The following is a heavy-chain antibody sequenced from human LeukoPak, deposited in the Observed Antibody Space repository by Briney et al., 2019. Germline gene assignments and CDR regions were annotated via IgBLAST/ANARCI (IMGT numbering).Heavy chain of an antibody. CDR2: IYSAGNT. CDR3: AKDCSGGSCYSS. J-gene: IGHJ4*02. CDR1: GFTVSSNS. D-gene: IGHD2-15*01. V-gene: IGHV3-53*01. Sequence: PGGSLRLSCTVSGFTVSSNSMSWVRQAPGKGLEWVSFIYSAGNTHYSDSVKGRFTISRDNSKNTLYLQMNSLRAEDTAVYYCAKDCSGGSCYSSWGQGTLVTVSS.